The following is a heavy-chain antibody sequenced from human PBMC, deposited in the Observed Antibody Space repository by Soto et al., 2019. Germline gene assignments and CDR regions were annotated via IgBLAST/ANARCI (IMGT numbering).Heavy chain of an antibody. J-gene: IGHJ4*02. D-gene: IGHD2-15*01. CDR1: GGRVSRNNIA. CDR3: ARGRWPTFDY. CDR2: TYYRSKWYN. V-gene: IGHV6-1*01. Sequence: SHTLSLTCDVSGGRVSRNNIAWNWLRQSPRRGLEWLGRTYYRSKWYNEYAVSVRSRITINLDTSKTQFYLQLNSLTPEDTAVYYCARGRWPTFDYWGQGAQVTVSS.